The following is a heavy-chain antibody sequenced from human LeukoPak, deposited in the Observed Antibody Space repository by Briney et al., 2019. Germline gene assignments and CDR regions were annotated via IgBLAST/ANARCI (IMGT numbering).Heavy chain of an antibody. CDR3: ATGFWGYCRRSSCPLDN. J-gene: IGHJ4*02. CDR1: GLTFSIHS. V-gene: IGHV3-48*01. Sequence: GRCLRLPCAASGLTFSIHSMNWASHARRRGREWVSYIIRTGSTTYYADSVKGRFTIYRDNANNSLSLQMRSLRAGDTAVYYWATGFWGYCRRSSCPLDNWGQGTLVTVAS. CDR2: IIRTGSTT. D-gene: IGHD2-2*01.